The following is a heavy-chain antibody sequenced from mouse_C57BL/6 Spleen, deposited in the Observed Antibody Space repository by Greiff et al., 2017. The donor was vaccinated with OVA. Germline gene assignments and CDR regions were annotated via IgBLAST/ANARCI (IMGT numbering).Heavy chain of an antibody. V-gene: IGHV1-61*01. Sequence: VQLQPPGAELVRPGSSVKLSCKASAYTFTSYWTDWVKQRPGQGLAWIGNIYTSDSETHYNQKFKDQSTLTVDKSSSTSYMQLSSLTSEDSAVYYCARSLGGEFDYWGQGTTLTVSS. CDR3: ARSLGGEFDY. CDR1: AYTFTSYW. J-gene: IGHJ2*01. D-gene: IGHD1-1*02. CDR2: IYTSDSET.